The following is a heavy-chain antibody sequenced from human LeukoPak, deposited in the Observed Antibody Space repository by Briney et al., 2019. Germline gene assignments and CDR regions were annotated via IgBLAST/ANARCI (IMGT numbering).Heavy chain of an antibody. V-gene: IGHV3-9*03. J-gene: IGHJ4*02. D-gene: IGHD3-10*01. Sequence: PGGSLRLSCAASGFTFDDYAMHWVRQAPGKGLEWVSGISWNSGSIGYADSVKGRFTISRDNAKNSLYLQLNRLGAEDMALYYCAKGASEILWFGELSRWGQGTLVTVSS. CDR1: GFTFDDYA. CDR2: ISWNSGSI. CDR3: AKGASEILWFGELSR.